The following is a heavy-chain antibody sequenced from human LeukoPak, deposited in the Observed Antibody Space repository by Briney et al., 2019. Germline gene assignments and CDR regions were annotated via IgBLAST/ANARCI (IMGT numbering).Heavy chain of an antibody. J-gene: IGHJ4*02. Sequence: PGGSLRLSCAASGFTFDDYAMHWVRQAPGKGREWVSLISGDGGSTYYADSVKGRFTISRDNSKNSLYLQMNSLRTEDTALYYCAKDTGGYYGSGSYPRYFDYWGQGTLVTVSS. CDR3: AKDTGGYYGSGSYPRYFDY. CDR2: ISGDGGST. CDR1: GFTFDDYA. D-gene: IGHD3-10*01. V-gene: IGHV3-43*02.